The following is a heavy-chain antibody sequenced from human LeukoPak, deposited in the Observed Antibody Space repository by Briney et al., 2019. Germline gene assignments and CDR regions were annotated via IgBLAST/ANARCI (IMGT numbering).Heavy chain of an antibody. CDR1: GFTFSSYW. J-gene: IGHJ4*02. Sequence: PGGSLRLSCAASGFTFSSYWMSWVRQAPGKGLEWVGRIKSKSDGGTTDYAAPVKDRFSISRDDSKNTLYLQMNSLKTEDTAVYYCTSFTYYDILTGYVNPDYWGQGTLVTVSS. V-gene: IGHV3-15*01. D-gene: IGHD3-9*01. CDR2: IKSKSDGGTT. CDR3: TSFTYYDILTGYVNPDY.